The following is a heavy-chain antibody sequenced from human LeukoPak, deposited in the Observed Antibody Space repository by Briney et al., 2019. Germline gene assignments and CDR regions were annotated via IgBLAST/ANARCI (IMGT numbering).Heavy chain of an antibody. J-gene: IGHJ5*02. V-gene: IGHV1-2*02. Sequence: ASGKVSCKASGYTFTGYYMHWVRQAPGQGLEWMGWINPNSGGTNYAQKFQGRVTMTRDTSISTAYMELSRLRSDDTAVYYCARGRGCSSTSCYTNWFDPWGQGTLVTVSS. D-gene: IGHD2-2*02. CDR2: INPNSGGT. CDR1: GYTFTGYY. CDR3: ARGRGCSSTSCYTNWFDP.